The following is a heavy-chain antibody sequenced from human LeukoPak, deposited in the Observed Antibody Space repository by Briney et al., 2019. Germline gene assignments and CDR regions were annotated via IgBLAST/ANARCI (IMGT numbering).Heavy chain of an antibody. J-gene: IGHJ4*02. CDR3: ASEVVAATLDY. V-gene: IGHV4-34*01. CDR2: INHSGST. D-gene: IGHD2-15*01. Sequence: SETLSLTCAVYGGSFSCYYWSWLRQPPGKGLEWIGEINHSGSTNYNPSLKSRVTISVDTSKNQFSLKLSSVTAADTAVYYCASEVVAATLDYWGPGTLVTVSS. CDR1: GGSFSCYY.